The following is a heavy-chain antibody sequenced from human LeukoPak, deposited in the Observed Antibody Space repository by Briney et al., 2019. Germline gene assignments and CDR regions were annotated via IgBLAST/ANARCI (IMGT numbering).Heavy chain of an antibody. Sequence: SETLSLTCAVYGGSFSGYYWSWIRQPPGKGLEWIGEINHSGSTNYNPSLKSRVTISVDTSKNQFSLKLSSVTAADTAVYYCARGPVFQDWGQGTLVTVSS. V-gene: IGHV4-34*01. CDR2: INHSGST. CDR3: ARGPVFQD. J-gene: IGHJ1*01. CDR1: GGSFSGYY.